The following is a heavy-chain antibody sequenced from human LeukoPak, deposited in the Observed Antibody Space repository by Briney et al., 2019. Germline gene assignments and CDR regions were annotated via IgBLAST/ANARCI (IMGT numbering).Heavy chain of an antibody. J-gene: IGHJ4*02. CDR2: ISPSGDIT. V-gene: IGHV3-23*01. CDR3: ARVPGAPSA. D-gene: IGHD1-14*01. Sequence: PGGTLRLSCAASGFTFSNHGMNWVRQAPGKGLEWVSGISPSGDITYYADSVKGRFTISRDNSKYTLYLQMNSLRAEDTTVYYCARVPGAPSAWGQGTLVTVSS. CDR1: GFTFSNHG.